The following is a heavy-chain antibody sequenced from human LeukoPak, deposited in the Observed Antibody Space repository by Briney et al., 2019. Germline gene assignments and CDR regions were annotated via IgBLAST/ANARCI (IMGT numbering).Heavy chain of an antibody. CDR2: IKQDGSEK. CDR3: ARGAWFQQLAPDYYFDY. Sequence: GGSLRLSCAASGFTFSSYWMSWVRQAPGKGLEWVANIKQDGSEKYYVDSVKGRFTISRDNAKNSLYLQMNSLRAEDTAVYYCARGAWFQQLAPDYYFDYWGQGTLVTVSS. V-gene: IGHV3-7*03. J-gene: IGHJ4*02. CDR1: GFTFSSYW. D-gene: IGHD6-13*01.